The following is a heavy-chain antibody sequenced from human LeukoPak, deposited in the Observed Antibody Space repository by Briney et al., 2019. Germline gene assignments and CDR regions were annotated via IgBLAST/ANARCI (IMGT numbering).Heavy chain of an antibody. V-gene: IGHV1-18*01. CDR2: ISAYNGNT. D-gene: IGHD3-22*01. J-gene: IGHJ6*02. CDR1: GYTFTSYG. Sequence: ASVKVSCKASGYTFTSYGISWVRQAPGQGLEWMGWISAYNGNTNYAQKLQGRVTMTTDTSTSTAYMELRSLRSDDTAVYYCASDVTYYDTPIPYYYGMDVWGQGTTVTVSS. CDR3: ASDVTYYDTPIPYYYGMDV.